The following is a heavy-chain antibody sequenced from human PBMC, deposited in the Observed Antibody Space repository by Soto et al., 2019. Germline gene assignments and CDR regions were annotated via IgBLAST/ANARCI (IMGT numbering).Heavy chain of an antibody. CDR3: ARAGLLELRAYYFDY. D-gene: IGHD1-7*01. CDR1: AYTFTSYA. Sequence: ALVKVSCKASAYTFTSYAMHSVRQAPGQSLEWMGWINAGNGNTKYSQKFQGRVTITRDTSKNQFSLKLSSVTAADTAVYYCARAGLLELRAYYFDYWGQGTLVTVSS. CDR2: INAGNGNT. V-gene: IGHV1-3*01. J-gene: IGHJ4*02.